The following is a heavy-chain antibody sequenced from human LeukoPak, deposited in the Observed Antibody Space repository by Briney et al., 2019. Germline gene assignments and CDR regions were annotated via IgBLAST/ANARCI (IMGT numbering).Heavy chain of an antibody. Sequence: SETLSLTCTVSGGSISSSSYYWGWIRQPPGKGLEWNGSIYYSGSTYYNPSLKSRVTISVDTSKNQFSLKLSSVTAADTAVYYCAGPVAGYYYMDVWGKGTTVTVSS. D-gene: IGHD6-19*01. CDR3: AGPVAGYYYMDV. J-gene: IGHJ6*03. CDR2: IYYSGST. CDR1: GGSISSSSYY. V-gene: IGHV4-39*01.